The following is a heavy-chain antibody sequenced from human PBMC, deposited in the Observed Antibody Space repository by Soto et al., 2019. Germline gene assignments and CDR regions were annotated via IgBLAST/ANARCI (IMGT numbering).Heavy chain of an antibody. Sequence: WTWIRQPPGKGLEWIGEINPSRGTKYNPSLKSRVSISVDTSKNHFSLKLSSVTAADTAVYYCARGEAYSNYPARWGQGTLVTVSS. CDR3: ARGEAYSNYPAR. J-gene: IGHJ4*02. CDR2: INPSRGT. V-gene: IGHV4-34*01. D-gene: IGHD4-4*01.